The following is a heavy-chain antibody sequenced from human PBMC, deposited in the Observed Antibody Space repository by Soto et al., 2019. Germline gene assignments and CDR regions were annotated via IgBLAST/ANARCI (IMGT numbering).Heavy chain of an antibody. D-gene: IGHD3-22*01. CDR1: GGSLSSSSYY. CDR3: ANEGYYYDSSGFDWDY. CDR2: IYYSGST. V-gene: IGHV4-39*01. Sequence: SETLSLTCTVSGGSLSSSSYYWGWIRQPPGKGLEWIGSIYYSGSTYYNPSLKSRVTISVDTSKNQFSLKLSSVTAADTAVYYCANEGYYYDSSGFDWDYWGQGTLVTVSS. J-gene: IGHJ4*02.